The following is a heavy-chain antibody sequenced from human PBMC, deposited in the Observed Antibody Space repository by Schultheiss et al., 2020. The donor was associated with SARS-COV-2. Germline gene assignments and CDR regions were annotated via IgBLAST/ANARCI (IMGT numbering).Heavy chain of an antibody. CDR2: ISGSGGST. V-gene: IGHV3-23*01. CDR1: GFTFSSYA. D-gene: IGHD3-3*01. CDR3: AKIRFLEWLAPYYFDY. Sequence: GESLKISCAASGFTFSSYAMSWVRQAPGKGLEWVSAISGSGGSTYYADSVKGRFTISRDNSKNTLYLQMNSLRADDTAVYYCAKIRFLEWLAPYYFDYWGQGTLVTVSS. J-gene: IGHJ4*02.